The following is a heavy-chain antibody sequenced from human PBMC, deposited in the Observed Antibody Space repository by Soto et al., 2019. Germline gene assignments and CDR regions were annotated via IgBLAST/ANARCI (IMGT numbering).Heavy chain of an antibody. CDR2: VKRKIDGETT. CDR1: DFSISNAW. CDR3: TTGSVEGV. J-gene: IGHJ6*02. V-gene: IGHV3-15*07. Sequence: EVQLVESGGGLVKPGGSLRLSCAASDFSISNAWMNWVRQAPGKGLEWVGRVKRKIDGETTDYAAPVKGRFTISRDDSTHMLYLQMNSLKADDTAVYYCTTGSVEGVWGQGTTVTVSS. D-gene: IGHD2-15*01.